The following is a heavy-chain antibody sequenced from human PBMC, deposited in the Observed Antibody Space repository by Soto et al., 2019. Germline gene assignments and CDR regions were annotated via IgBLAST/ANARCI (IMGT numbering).Heavy chain of an antibody. Sequence: PSETLSLTCGVYGGSFSGYYWSWIRQPPGKGLEWIGEINHSGSTNYNPSLKSRVKISVETSKQQLSLKLSSVTAADTAVYYCARGGVVVVVAATSRRHGFDIWGQGTMVTVS. J-gene: IGHJ3*02. V-gene: IGHV4-34*01. CDR2: INHSGST. CDR1: GGSFSGYY. CDR3: ARGGVVVVVAATSRRHGFDI. D-gene: IGHD2-15*01.